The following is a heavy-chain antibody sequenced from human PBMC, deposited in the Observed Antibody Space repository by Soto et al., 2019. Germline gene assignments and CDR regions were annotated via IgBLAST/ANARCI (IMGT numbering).Heavy chain of an antibody. J-gene: IGHJ5*02. D-gene: IGHD3-22*01. V-gene: IGHV5-51*01. Sequence: GESLKISCNGSGYSFTSYWIGWVRQMPGKGLEWMGIIYPVDSDTRYSPSFQGQVTISADKSISTAYLQWSSLKASDTAMYYCAGSPYYYDSSGYNWFDPWGQGTLVTVSS. CDR3: AGSPYYYDSSGYNWFDP. CDR1: GYSFTSYW. CDR2: IYPVDSDT.